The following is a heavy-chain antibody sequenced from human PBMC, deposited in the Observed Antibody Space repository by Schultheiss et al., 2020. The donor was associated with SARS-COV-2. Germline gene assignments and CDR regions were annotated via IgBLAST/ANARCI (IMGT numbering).Heavy chain of an antibody. V-gene: IGHV3-30*02. CDR3: AKDREYNWNFDFDY. CDR2: IWYDGSNK. Sequence: GGSLRLSCAASGFSFSSHEMEWVRQAPGKGLEWVAVIWYDGSNKYYADSVKGRFTISRDNSKNTLYLQMNSLRAEDTAVYYCAKDREYNWNFDFDYWGQGTLVTVSS. CDR1: GFSFSSHE. J-gene: IGHJ4*02. D-gene: IGHD1-20*01.